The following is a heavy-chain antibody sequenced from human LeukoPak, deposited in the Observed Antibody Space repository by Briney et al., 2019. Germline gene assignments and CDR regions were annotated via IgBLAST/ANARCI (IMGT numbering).Heavy chain of an antibody. D-gene: IGHD3-3*01. CDR3: ARDHEWSWDY. J-gene: IGHJ4*02. CDR2: LRSDGRDK. CDR1: GVPFSIYG. V-gene: IGHV3-30*02. Sequence: GGSLRLSCTVSGVPFSIYGLHWVRQAPGRGLEWVAFLRSDGRDKYYADSVKGRFTISRDTSKNTVHLQLSSLRTEDTAVYYCARDHEWSWDYWGQGTLVTVSS.